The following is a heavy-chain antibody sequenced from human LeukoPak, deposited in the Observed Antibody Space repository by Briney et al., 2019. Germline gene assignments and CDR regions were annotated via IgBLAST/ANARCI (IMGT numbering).Heavy chain of an antibody. CDR2: IIGSGGST. CDR3: ARDGGRLRLGELSLYMDV. Sequence: PGGSLRLSCEASGFSFSTYAMNWVRQAPGKGLEWVSSIIGSGGSTYFADSVKGRFTISRDNAKNSLYLQMNSLRAEDTAVYYCARDGGRLRLGELSLYMDVWGKGTTVTVSS. V-gene: IGHV3-21*01. CDR1: GFSFSTYA. J-gene: IGHJ6*03. D-gene: IGHD3-16*02.